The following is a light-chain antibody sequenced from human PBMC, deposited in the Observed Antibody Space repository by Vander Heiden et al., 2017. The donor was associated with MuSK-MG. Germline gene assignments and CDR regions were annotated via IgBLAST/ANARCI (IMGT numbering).Light chain of an antibody. CDR2: AAS. Sequence: DIQMTQSPSSLSASVGDRVTITCRASQNIIDYLNWYQKKAGKAPKLLIFAASSLESGVPSRFSGSGSGTHFTLTISSLQPEDFATYYCQQSHTYPLTFGQGTKVDIK. V-gene: IGKV1-39*01. CDR3: QQSHTYPLT. J-gene: IGKJ1*01. CDR1: QNIIDY.